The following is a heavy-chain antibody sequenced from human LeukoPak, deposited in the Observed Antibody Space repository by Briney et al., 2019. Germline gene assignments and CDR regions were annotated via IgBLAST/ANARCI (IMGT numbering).Heavy chain of an antibody. CDR2: ISYDGSNK. Sequence: PGGSLRLSCAASGFTFGSYAMHWVRQAPGKGLEWVAVISYDGSNKYYADSVKGRFTISRDNSKNTLYLQMNSLRAEDTAVYYCARDGEQWLASAHFDYWGQGTLVTVSS. V-gene: IGHV3-30*04. D-gene: IGHD6-19*01. CDR1: GFTFGSYA. J-gene: IGHJ4*02. CDR3: ARDGEQWLASAHFDY.